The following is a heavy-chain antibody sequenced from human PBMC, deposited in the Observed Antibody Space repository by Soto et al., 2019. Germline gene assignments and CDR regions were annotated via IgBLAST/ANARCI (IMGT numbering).Heavy chain of an antibody. D-gene: IGHD3-10*01. CDR1: GFTFGHSA. Sequence: EVHLLESGGGLVQPGGSLRLSCVTSGFTFGHSAKTWVRQAPGKGLEWVSTISGHGDETFYADSVKGRFIISGDSYRNTVYLEMNSLRTEDTAVYYCAKGGHYSAFDPWGQGVLVTVSS. CDR2: ISGHGDET. J-gene: IGHJ5*02. V-gene: IGHV3-23*01. CDR3: AKGGHYSAFDP.